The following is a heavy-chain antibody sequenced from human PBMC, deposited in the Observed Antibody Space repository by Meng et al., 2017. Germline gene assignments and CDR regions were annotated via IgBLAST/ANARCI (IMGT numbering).Heavy chain of an antibody. Sequence: QWQLQESGPGLVRPSETLSLTCTVSGGSVSSGSYYWSWIRQPPGKGLEWIGYIYYSGSTNYNPSLKSRVTISVDTSKNQFSLKLSSVTAADTAVYYCARDGATTVTTGWFDPWGQGTLVTVSS. CDR1: GGSVSSGSYY. V-gene: IGHV4-61*01. CDR3: ARDGATTVTTGWFDP. J-gene: IGHJ5*02. CDR2: IYYSGST. D-gene: IGHD4-17*01.